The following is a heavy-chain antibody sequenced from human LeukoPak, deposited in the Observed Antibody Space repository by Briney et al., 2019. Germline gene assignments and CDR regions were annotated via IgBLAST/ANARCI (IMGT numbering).Heavy chain of an antibody. CDR1: GGSISSYY. CDR3: ARDQGYDFWSGYRHNWFDP. Sequence: SEALSLTCTVSGGSISSYYWSWIRQPAGKGLEWIGRIYTSGSTNYNPSLKSRVTMSVDTSKNQFSLKLSSVTAADTAAYYCARDQGYDFWSGYRHNWFDPWGQGTLVTVSS. J-gene: IGHJ5*02. D-gene: IGHD3-3*01. CDR2: IYTSGST. V-gene: IGHV4-4*07.